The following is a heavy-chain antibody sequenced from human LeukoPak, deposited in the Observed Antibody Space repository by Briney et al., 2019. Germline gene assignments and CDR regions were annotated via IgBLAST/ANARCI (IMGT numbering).Heavy chain of an antibody. CDR2: ISRSSSTI. J-gene: IGHJ4*02. D-gene: IGHD1-26*01. CDR1: GFTVSANY. Sequence: GGSLRLSCAASGFTVSANYMNWVRQAPGKGLEWVSYISRSSSTIYYADSVKGRFTISRDNAKNSLYLQMNSLRAEDTAVYYCARYRSGSHFDYWGQGTLVTVSS. CDR3: ARYRSGSHFDY. V-gene: IGHV3-48*01.